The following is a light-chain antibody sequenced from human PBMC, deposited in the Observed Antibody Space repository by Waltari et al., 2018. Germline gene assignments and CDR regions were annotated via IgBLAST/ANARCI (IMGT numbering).Light chain of an antibody. CDR3: ASWDDSLNGHWV. Sequence: QSVLTQPPSASGTPGQRVTISCSGSASNIGGNLVNWYQQLPGKAPKLLIYRSDLRPSGVPDRFSGSESGTSASLAIRGLQSEDEADYFCASWDDSLNGHWVFGGGTKVTVL. V-gene: IGLV1-44*01. J-gene: IGLJ3*02. CDR1: ASNIGGNL. CDR2: RSD.